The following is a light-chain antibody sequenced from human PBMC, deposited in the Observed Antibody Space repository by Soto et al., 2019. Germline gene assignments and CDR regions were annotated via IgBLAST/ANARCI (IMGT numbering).Light chain of an antibody. CDR2: GAS. V-gene: IGKV3-15*01. CDR1: QSVSSY. CDR3: QQYNNWPIT. J-gene: IGKJ5*01. Sequence: EIVLTQSPATLSLSPGERATLSCRASQSVSSYLAWYQQKPGQSPRLLIYGASTRDTGLPARFSGSGSGTEFTLTISSLQSEDFALYYCQQYNNWPITFGQGTRLEIK.